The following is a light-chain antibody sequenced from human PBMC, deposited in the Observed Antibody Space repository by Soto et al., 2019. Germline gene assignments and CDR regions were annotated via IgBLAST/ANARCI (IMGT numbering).Light chain of an antibody. CDR3: QQYNNWPPAFT. CDR1: QSVSRN. V-gene: IGKV3-15*01. Sequence: EIVMTQSPATLSVSPGERATLSCRASQSVSRNLAWCQQKPGQAPRLLIYGASTRATGIPARFSGSGSGTEFTLTISSLQSEDFAVYYCQQYNNWPPAFTFGPGTKVDIK. CDR2: GAS. J-gene: IGKJ3*01.